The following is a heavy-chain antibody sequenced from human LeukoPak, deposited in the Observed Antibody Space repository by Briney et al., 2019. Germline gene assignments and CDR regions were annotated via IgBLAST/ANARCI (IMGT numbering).Heavy chain of an antibody. Sequence: AETLSLTCTVSVDSISSYYWSWIRQAPGKGLEWIGYISNSGGTNYNPSLKSRVTISADTSKNQFSLKMTSVTAADTAVYFCARHGAGGSFDYWGRGTQVA. CDR1: VDSISSYY. J-gene: IGHJ4*02. D-gene: IGHD4-23*01. V-gene: IGHV4-59*08. CDR3: ARHGAGGSFDY. CDR2: ISNSGGT.